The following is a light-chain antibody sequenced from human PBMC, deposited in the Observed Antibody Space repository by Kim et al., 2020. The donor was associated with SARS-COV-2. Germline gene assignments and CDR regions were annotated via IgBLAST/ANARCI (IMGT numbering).Light chain of an antibody. CDR1: QSVTNS. CDR3: QQYSNWPPGT. Sequence: SPGERVTLSCRASQSVTNSLAWYQQKPGQPPRPLIYDASTRATGVPARFSGSGSGTEFTLTISSLQSEDFAIYYCQQYSNWPPGTFGQGTKVDIK. V-gene: IGKV3-15*01. CDR2: DAS. J-gene: IGKJ1*01.